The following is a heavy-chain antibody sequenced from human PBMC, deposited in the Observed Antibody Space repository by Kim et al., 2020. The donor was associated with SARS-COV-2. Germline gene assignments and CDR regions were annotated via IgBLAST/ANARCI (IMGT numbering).Heavy chain of an antibody. CDR3: ARLRGTGTTRSQASHYYMDV. V-gene: IGHV2-70*11. J-gene: IGHJ6*03. CDR1: GFSFFTSGMC. D-gene: IGHD1-7*01. Sequence: SGPTLVNPTQTLTLTCTFSGFSFFTSGMCVSWIRQPPGKALEWLARIDWDDDKYYNTSLKTRLTIYKDTSKNQVVLTMTNMDPVDTATYYCARLRGTGTTRSQASHYYMDVGGKGTTVTVSS. CDR2: IDWDDDK.